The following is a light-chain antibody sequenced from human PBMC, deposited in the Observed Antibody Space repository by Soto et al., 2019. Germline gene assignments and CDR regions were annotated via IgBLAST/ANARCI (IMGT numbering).Light chain of an antibody. V-gene: IGLV3-1*01. Sequence: SYELTQPPSVSVSPGQTASVTCSGDKLGNKYVCWYQQKPGQSPVLVIYQNTKRPSGIPERFSGSNSGNTATLTISGTQAMDEADYYCQAWDSSTYVLFGGGTKLTVL. CDR2: QNT. CDR1: KLGNKY. J-gene: IGLJ2*01. CDR3: QAWDSSTYVL.